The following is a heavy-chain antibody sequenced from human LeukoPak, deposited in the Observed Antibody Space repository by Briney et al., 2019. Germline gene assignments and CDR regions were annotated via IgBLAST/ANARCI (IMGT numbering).Heavy chain of an antibody. CDR3: ARDLYDGSGYWEYFDY. CDR2: ISSSSGTI. D-gene: IGHD3-22*01. V-gene: IGHV3-48*04. CDR1: GFTFSSYS. J-gene: IGHJ4*02. Sequence: GGSLRLSCAASGFTFSSYSTNWVRQAPGKGLEWVSYISSSSGTIYYADSVKGRFTISRDNAKNTLYLQMNSLRAEDTAVYYCARDLYDGSGYWEYFDYWGQGTLVTVSS.